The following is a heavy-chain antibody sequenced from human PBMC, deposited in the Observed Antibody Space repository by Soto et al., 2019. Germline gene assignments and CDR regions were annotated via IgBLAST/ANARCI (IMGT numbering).Heavy chain of an antibody. CDR3: ARERSAASTGWFDP. CDR2: MNPNSGNT. CDR1: GYTFTSYD. D-gene: IGHD6-13*01. J-gene: IGHJ5*02. Sequence: QVQLVQSGAEVKKSGASVKVSCKASGYTFTSYDINWVRQATGQGLEWMGWMNPNSGNTGYAQKFQGRGTMARNTSISTAYMELSSLRYEDTAVYDCARERSAASTGWFDPWGQGTLVTVSS. V-gene: IGHV1-8*01.